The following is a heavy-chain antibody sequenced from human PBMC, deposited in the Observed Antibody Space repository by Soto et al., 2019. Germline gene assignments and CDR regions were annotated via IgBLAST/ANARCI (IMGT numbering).Heavy chain of an antibody. CDR3: SRGILV. Sequence: QVQLQESGPGLVKPSQTLSLSCTVSGGSINSGGYCWSWIRQHPGKGLDWIGCISYGGSTSYNPSLKSRVTISVDTSKNQFSLKLTSVTAADTAVYYCSRGILVWGQGALITVSS. CDR2: ISYGGST. D-gene: IGHD5-18*01. CDR1: GGSINSGGYC. V-gene: IGHV4-31*03. J-gene: IGHJ4*02.